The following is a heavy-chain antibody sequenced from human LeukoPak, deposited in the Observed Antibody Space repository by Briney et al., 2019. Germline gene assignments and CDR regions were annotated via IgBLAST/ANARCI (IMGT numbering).Heavy chain of an antibody. J-gene: IGHJ4*02. CDR3: ARDFGDYHDSSGYSGLDY. CDR2: INPTSGAA. Sequence: ASVKVSCKASGYTFIDYYVQWLRQSPGQGPEWMGWINPTSGAAMYAQNFQGRVTMTKDTSISTAYMELRSLKSDDTAVYYCARDFGDYHDSSGYSGLDYWGQGSLVTVSS. CDR1: GYTFIDYY. D-gene: IGHD3-22*01. V-gene: IGHV1-2*02.